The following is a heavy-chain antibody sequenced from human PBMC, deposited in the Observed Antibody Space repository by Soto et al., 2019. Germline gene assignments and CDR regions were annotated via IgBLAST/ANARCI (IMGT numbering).Heavy chain of an antibody. CDR2: IYYSGST. D-gene: IGHD4-17*01. V-gene: IGHV4-31*03. CDR1: GGSISSGGYY. J-gene: IGHJ4*02. CDR3: ARVWLDYGDPVVDY. Sequence: SETLSLTCTVSGGSISSGGYYWSWIRQHPGKGLEWIGYIYYSGSTYYNPSLKSRVTISVDTSKNQFSLKLSSVTAADTAVYYCARVWLDYGDPVVDYWGQGTLVTVSS.